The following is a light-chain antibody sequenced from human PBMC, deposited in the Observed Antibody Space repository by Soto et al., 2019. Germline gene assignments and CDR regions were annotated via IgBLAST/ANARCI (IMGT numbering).Light chain of an antibody. CDR3: SSYTSSSTVV. V-gene: IGLV2-14*03. Sequence: QSVLTQPASVSGSPGQSITISCTGTSSDVGGYNYDSWYQQHPGKVPKLMIYDVSNRPSGVSNRFSGSKSGNTASLTISGLQAEDEADYYCSSYTSSSTVVFGGGTKLTVL. J-gene: IGLJ2*01. CDR1: SSDVGGYNY. CDR2: DVS.